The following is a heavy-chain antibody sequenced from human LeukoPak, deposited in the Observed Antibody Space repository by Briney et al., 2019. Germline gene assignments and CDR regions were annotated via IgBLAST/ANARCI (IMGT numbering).Heavy chain of an antibody. J-gene: IGHJ4*02. Sequence: SETLSLTCTVSGGSISSSSYYWGWIRQPPGKGLEWIGSIYYSGSTYYNPSLKSRVTISVDTSKNQFSLKLSSVTAADTAVYYCARHRCGGTSCYYFDYWGQGTLVTVSS. CDR1: GGSISSSSYY. CDR3: ARHRCGGTSCYYFDY. D-gene: IGHD2-2*01. CDR2: IYYSGST. V-gene: IGHV4-39*01.